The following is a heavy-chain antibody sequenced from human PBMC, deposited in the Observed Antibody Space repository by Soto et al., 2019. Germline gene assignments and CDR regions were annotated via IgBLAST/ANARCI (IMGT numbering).Heavy chain of an antibody. CDR2: INSGGSRS. D-gene: IGHD3-10*01. CDR1: AFSFGSHT. J-gene: IGHJ4*02. Sequence: EVHLVESGGGLVKPGGSLRLSCEASAFSFGSHTMNWVRQAPGKGLGWVSSINSGGSRSYYADSVKGRFTISRDNAKNSLYLQMTSLRAEDDAIYYCSREVPVAVRREYDYWGQGALVTVSS. V-gene: IGHV3-21*01. CDR3: SREVPVAVRREYDY.